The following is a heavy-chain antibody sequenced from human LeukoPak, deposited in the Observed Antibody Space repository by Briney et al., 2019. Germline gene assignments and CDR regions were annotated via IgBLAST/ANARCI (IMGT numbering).Heavy chain of an antibody. D-gene: IGHD2-2*01. J-gene: IGHJ5*02. CDR3: ARGTRTFDP. CDR1: GGSISSYY. Sequence: SETLSLTCTVSGGSISSYYWSWIRQPPGKGLEWIGEINHSGSTNYNPSLKSRVTISVDTSKNQFSLKLSSVTAADTAVYYCARGTRTFDPWGQGTLVTVSS. V-gene: IGHV4-34*01. CDR2: INHSGST.